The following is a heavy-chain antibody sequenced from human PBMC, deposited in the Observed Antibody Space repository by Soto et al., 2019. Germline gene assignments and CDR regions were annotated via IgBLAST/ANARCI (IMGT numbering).Heavy chain of an antibody. D-gene: IGHD3-10*01. Sequence: QVQLVESGGGVVQPGRSLRLSCAASGFTFSSYGMHWVRQAPGKGLEWVAVIWYDGSNKYYADSVKGRFTISRDNSKNTLYLQMNSLRAEDTAVYYCARSRHDSGSYYWGYYYGMGRLGPRDHGHRLL. CDR1: GFTFSSYG. CDR3: ARSRHDSGSYYWGYYYGMGR. CDR2: IWYDGSNK. V-gene: IGHV3-33*01. J-gene: IGHJ6*02.